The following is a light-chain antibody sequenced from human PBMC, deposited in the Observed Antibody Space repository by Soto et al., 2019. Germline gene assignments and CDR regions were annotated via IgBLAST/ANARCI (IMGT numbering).Light chain of an antibody. J-gene: IGLJ1*01. Sequence: QSVLTQPASVSGSPGQSITISCTGTSSDVGGYDYVSWYQHHPGKAPKLTIYEVSNRPSGVSNRFSGSKAGNTASLTISGLQAEDEAEYYCSSYTSSSTRVFGTGTKVTVL. V-gene: IGLV2-14*01. CDR2: EVS. CDR1: SSDVGGYDY. CDR3: SSYTSSSTRV.